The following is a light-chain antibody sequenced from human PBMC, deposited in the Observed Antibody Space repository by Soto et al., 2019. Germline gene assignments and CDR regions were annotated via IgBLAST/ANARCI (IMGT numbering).Light chain of an antibody. CDR2: EVN. CDR3: TSYTSSNTVV. Sequence: QSALTQPASVSGSPGQSITISCTGTSTDIGSYNYVSWYQQHPGKAPKLIIFEVNHRPSGISSRFSGSKSGNTASLSISGLQSDDEADYYCTSYTSSNTVVFGGGTKLTVL. J-gene: IGLJ2*01. CDR1: STDIGSYNY. V-gene: IGLV2-14*03.